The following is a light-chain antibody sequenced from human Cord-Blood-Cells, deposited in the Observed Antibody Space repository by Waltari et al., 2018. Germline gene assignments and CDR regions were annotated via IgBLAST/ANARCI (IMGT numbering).Light chain of an antibody. V-gene: IGKV4-1*01. CDR1: QSVLYSSNNKNY. CDR3: QQYYSTPIT. Sequence: DIVMTQSPDPLAVSPGERATINCKSSQSVLYSSNNKNYLAWYQQKPGQPPKLLIYWASTRESGVPDRFSGSGSGTDFTLTISSLQAEDVAVYYCQQYYSTPITFGQGTRLEIK. J-gene: IGKJ5*01. CDR2: WAS.